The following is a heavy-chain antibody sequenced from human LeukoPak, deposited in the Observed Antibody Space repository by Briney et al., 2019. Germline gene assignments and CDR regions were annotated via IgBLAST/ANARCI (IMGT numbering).Heavy chain of an antibody. D-gene: IGHD3-3*01. CDR1: GFTFGDYS. CDR2: IRNKAYGGTA. CDR3: SRERRFLEWFRLDF. Sequence: GGSLRLSCTTSGFTFGDYSMSWVRQAPRKGLEWVGFIRNKAYGGTAEYAASVKGRFTISRDDSTSIAYLQMNSLKTEDTAVYYCSRERRFLEWFRLDFWGQGTLVTVSS. V-gene: IGHV3-49*04. J-gene: IGHJ4*02.